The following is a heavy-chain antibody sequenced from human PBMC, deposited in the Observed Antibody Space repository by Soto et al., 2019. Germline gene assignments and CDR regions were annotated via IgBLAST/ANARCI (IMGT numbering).Heavy chain of an antibody. J-gene: IGHJ4*02. V-gene: IGHV1-69*06. CDR3: AASKTLRYCSGGSGPYPGSFDY. CDR2: IIPIFGTA. D-gene: IGHD2-15*01. Sequence: SVKVSCKASGGTFSMYAISRVLQSPSQWRDWMGGIIPIFGTANYAQKFQGRVTITADKSTSTAYMEPSSLRSEDTAVYYCAASKTLRYCSGGSGPYPGSFDYWGQGTLVTVSS. CDR1: GGTFSMYA.